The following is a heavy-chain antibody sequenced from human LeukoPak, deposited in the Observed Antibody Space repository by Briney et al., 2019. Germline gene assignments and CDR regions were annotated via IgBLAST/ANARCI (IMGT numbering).Heavy chain of an antibody. CDR1: GYTLTSYE. V-gene: IGHV1-8*01. CDR3: ASSNRYDILSGYFSNNGFDP. J-gene: IGHJ5*02. D-gene: IGHD3-9*01. Sequence: GASVTVSCKASGYTLTSYEINWVRQATGQGLEGMGWMNPNSGNTGYAQKFQGRVSMSRNTSISTAYMELSSLRSEETAVYYCASSNRYDILSGYFSNNGFDPWGEGTLVTVSS. CDR2: MNPNSGNT.